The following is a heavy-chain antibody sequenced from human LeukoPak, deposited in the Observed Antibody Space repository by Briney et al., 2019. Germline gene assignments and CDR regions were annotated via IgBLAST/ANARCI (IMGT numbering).Heavy chain of an antibody. CDR1: GGSISSGDYY. Sequence: PSETLSLTCTVSGGSISSGDYYWSWIRQPPGKGLEWIGCIYYSGSTYYNPSLKSRVTISVDTSKNQFSLKLSSVTAADTAVYYCARIRDWFDAFDIWGQGTMVTVSS. CDR2: IYYSGST. V-gene: IGHV4-30-4*02. CDR3: ARIRDWFDAFDI. J-gene: IGHJ3*02. D-gene: IGHD3-3*01.